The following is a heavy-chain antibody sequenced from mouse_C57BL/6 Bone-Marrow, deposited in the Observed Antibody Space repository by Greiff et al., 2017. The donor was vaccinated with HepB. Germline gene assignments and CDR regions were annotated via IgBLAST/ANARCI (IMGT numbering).Heavy chain of an antibody. D-gene: IGHD2-3*01. J-gene: IGHJ2*01. CDR2: ISGGGGNT. CDR3: ARHEGYYGLRDY. Sequence: EVHLVESGGGLVKPGGSLKLSCAASGFTFSSYTMSWVRQTPEKRLEWVATISGGGGNTYYPDSVKGRFTISRDNAKNTLYLQMSSLRSEDTALYYCARHEGYYGLRDYWGQGTTLTVSS. V-gene: IGHV5-9*01. CDR1: GFTFSSYT.